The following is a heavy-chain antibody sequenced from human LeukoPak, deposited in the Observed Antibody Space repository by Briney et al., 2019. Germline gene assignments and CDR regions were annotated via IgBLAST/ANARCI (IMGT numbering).Heavy chain of an antibody. CDR2: ISSSSSTI. CDR1: GFTFSSYS. Sequence: GGSLRLSCAASGFTFSSYSMNWVRQAPGKGLEWVSYISSSSSTIYYADSVKGRFTISRDNAKNSLYLQMNSLRAEDTAVYYCARGVRVVVVPAAITDWFDPWGQGTLVTVSS. J-gene: IGHJ5*02. V-gene: IGHV3-48*01. D-gene: IGHD2-2*02. CDR3: ARGVRVVVVPAAITDWFDP.